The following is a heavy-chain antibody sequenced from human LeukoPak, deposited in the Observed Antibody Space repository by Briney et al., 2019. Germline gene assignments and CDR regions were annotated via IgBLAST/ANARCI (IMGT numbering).Heavy chain of an antibody. V-gene: IGHV1-18*01. Sequence: ASVKVSCKASGYTFTSYGISWVRQAPGQGLEWMGWISAYNGNTNYAQKLQGRVTVTTDTSTSTAYMELRSLRSDDTAVYYCAREVVTDDPGYFDYWGQGTLVTVSS. J-gene: IGHJ4*02. CDR2: ISAYNGNT. CDR3: AREVVTDDPGYFDY. D-gene: IGHD2-21*02. CDR1: GYTFTSYG.